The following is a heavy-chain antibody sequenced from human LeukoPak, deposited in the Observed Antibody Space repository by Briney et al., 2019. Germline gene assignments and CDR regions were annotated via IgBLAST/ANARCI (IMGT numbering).Heavy chain of an antibody. J-gene: IGHJ6*03. CDR1: GFTFSSYW. V-gene: IGHV3-7*01. Sequence: GGSLRLSCAASGFTFSSYWMSWVRQAPGKGLEWVANITQDGSEKYYVDSVKGRFTISRDNAKNSLHLQMNSLRAEDTAVYYCARGSDVEYYYYHYMDVWGKGTTVTVSS. D-gene: IGHD2-15*01. CDR2: ITQDGSEK. CDR3: ARGSDVEYYYYHYMDV.